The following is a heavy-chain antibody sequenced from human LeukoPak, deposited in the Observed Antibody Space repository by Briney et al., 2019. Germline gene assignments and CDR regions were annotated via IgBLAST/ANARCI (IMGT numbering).Heavy chain of an antibody. CDR2: ISYSGST. Sequence: PSETLCLTCTVSGVSISTYSWSWIRQPPGKGLEWIGYISYSGSTSYNPSLRSRVTISVDTSKNQFSLKLSSVTAADTAVYYCATDGNFDLWGRGTLVTVSS. CDR1: GVSISTYS. V-gene: IGHV4-59*01. D-gene: IGHD1-26*01. CDR3: ATDGNFDL. J-gene: IGHJ2*01.